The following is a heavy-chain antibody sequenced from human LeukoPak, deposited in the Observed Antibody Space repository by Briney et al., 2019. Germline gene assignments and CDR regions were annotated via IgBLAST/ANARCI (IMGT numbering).Heavy chain of an antibody. D-gene: IGHD3-3*01. CDR1: GFTFSSYA. J-gene: IGHJ4*02. V-gene: IGHV3-30-3*01. Sequence: GGSLRLSCAASGFTFSSYAMHWVRQAPGKGLEWVAVISYDGSNKYYADSVKGRFTISRDNSKNTLYLQMNSLRAEDTAVYYCARAPMDWSGCYTGFYFDYWGQGTLVTVSS. CDR2: ISYDGSNK. CDR3: ARAPMDWSGCYTGFYFDY.